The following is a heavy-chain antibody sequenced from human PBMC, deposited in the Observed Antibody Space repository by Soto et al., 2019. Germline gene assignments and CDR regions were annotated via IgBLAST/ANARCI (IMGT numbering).Heavy chain of an antibody. CDR1: GGTFSSYA. V-gene: IGHV1-69*01. CDR3: ARAIRGVGVVKFFGWFDP. J-gene: IGHJ5*02. D-gene: IGHD3-3*01. Sequence: QVQLVQSGAEVKKPGSSVKVSCKASGGTFSSYAISWVRQAPGQGLEWMGGIIPIFGSTNYAQKFQGRVTITADESTSTAYMELSSLRSEDTAMYYCARAIRGVGVVKFFGWFDPWGQGTLVTVSS. CDR2: IIPIFGST.